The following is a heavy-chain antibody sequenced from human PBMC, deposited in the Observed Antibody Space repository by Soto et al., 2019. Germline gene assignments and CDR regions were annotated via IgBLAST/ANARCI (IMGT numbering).Heavy chain of an antibody. D-gene: IGHD3-22*01. J-gene: IGHJ4*02. CDR2: ISGSGGST. CDR1: GFTLSSYA. Sequence: PAGSLRLSCAASGFTLSSYAMSWVRQAPGKGLEWVSAISGSGGSTYYANSVKGRFTISRDNSKNTLYLQMNSLRAEDTAVYYCAKRGISYDSSGYYYFDYWGQGTLVTVSS. V-gene: IGHV3-23*01. CDR3: AKRGISYDSSGYYYFDY.